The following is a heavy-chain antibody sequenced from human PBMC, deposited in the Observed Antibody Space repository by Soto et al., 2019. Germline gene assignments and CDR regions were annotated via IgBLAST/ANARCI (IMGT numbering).Heavy chain of an antibody. V-gene: IGHV3-48*01. Sequence: PGGSLRLSCAASGFTFSSYSMNWVRQAQGKGLGWVSYLISCSSTIYYADSVKGRFTISRDNAKNSLYLQMNSLRAEDTAVYYCARVLWSSSTSCYRCNWFAPWRQGTLVPVFS. J-gene: IGHJ5*02. CDR3: ARVLWSSSTSCYRCNWFAP. CDR2: LISCSSTI. D-gene: IGHD2-2*02. CDR1: GFTFSSYS.